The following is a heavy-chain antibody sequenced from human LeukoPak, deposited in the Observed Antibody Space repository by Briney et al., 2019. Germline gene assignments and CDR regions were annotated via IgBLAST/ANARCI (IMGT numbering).Heavy chain of an antibody. Sequence: ASVTVSCKTSGYTFTSYSISWVRQAPGQGLEWMGWISAYNDNANYAQKLQGRVTVTTDTSTSTAYMELRSLRSDDTAVYYCARGLQETLAWLQAFTAFDIWGQGTMVTVSS. CDR2: ISAYNDNA. J-gene: IGHJ3*02. CDR3: ARGLQETLAWLQAFTAFDI. D-gene: IGHD5-24*01. V-gene: IGHV1-18*01. CDR1: GYTFTSYS.